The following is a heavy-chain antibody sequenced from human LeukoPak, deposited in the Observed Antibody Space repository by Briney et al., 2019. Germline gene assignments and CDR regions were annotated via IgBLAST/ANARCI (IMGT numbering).Heavy chain of an antibody. Sequence: ASVKASCKASGYTFTSYGISWVRQAPGQGLEWMGWISAYNGNTNYAQKLQGRVTMTTDTSTSTAYMELRSLRSDDTAVYYCARDSYDSSGFEAFDIWGQGTMVTVSS. CDR1: GYTFTSYG. D-gene: IGHD3-22*01. CDR3: ARDSYDSSGFEAFDI. CDR2: ISAYNGNT. V-gene: IGHV1-18*01. J-gene: IGHJ3*02.